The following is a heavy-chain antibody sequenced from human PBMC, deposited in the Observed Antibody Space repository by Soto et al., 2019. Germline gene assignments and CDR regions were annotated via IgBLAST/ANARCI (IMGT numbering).Heavy chain of an antibody. CDR3: AKDAVSVAGRRGGFDY. V-gene: IGHV3-23*01. Sequence: EVQLLESGGGLVQPGGSLRLSCAASGFTFSSYAMSWVRQAPGKGLEWVSSVSSAGSNTYHADSVKGRFTISRDNSKNTLYLEVSSLRAEDTAVYYCAKDAVSVAGRRGGFDYWGQGTLVTVSS. CDR2: VSSAGSNT. CDR1: GFTFSSYA. J-gene: IGHJ4*02. D-gene: IGHD6-19*01.